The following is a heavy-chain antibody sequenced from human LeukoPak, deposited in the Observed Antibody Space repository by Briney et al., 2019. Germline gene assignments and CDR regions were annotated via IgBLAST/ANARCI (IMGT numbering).Heavy chain of an antibody. CDR2: ISAYNGNT. Sequence: GASVKVSCKASGYTFTSYGISWVRQAPGQGLEWMGWISAYNGNTNYAQKLQGRVTMTTDTSTSTAYMELRSLRSDDTAVYYCARDRPFNTVVVTAIAENDAFDIWGQGTMVTVSS. J-gene: IGHJ3*02. D-gene: IGHD2-21*02. CDR3: ARDRPFNTVVVTAIAENDAFDI. V-gene: IGHV1-18*01. CDR1: GYTFTSYG.